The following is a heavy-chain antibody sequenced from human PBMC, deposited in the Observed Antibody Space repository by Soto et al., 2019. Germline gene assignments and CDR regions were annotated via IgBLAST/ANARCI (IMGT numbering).Heavy chain of an antibody. Sequence: VQLVESGGGLVQPGGSLKLSCAASGFTFSGSAMHWVRQASGKGLEWVGRIRSKANSYATAYAASVKGRFTISRDDSKNTAYLQMNSLKTEDTAVYYCTRPLPSIAVAGSANQHWGQGTLVTVSS. J-gene: IGHJ1*01. D-gene: IGHD6-19*01. V-gene: IGHV3-73*01. CDR1: GFTFSGSA. CDR3: TRPLPSIAVAGSANQH. CDR2: IRSKANSYAT.